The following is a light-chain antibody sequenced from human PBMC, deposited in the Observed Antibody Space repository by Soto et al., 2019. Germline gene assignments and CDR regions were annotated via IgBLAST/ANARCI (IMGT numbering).Light chain of an antibody. V-gene: IGLV2-18*02. J-gene: IGLJ2*01. Sequence: QSALTQPPSVSGSPGQSVTISCTGTSSDVGSYNRVSWYQQPPGTAPKLMIYEVSNRPSGVPDRFSGSKSGNTASLTISGLQAEDEADHYCSSYTSSHVVFGGGTKLTVL. CDR1: SSDVGSYNR. CDR3: SSYTSSHVV. CDR2: EVS.